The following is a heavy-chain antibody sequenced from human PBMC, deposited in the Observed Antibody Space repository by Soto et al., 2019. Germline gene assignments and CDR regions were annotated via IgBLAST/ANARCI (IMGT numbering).Heavy chain of an antibody. J-gene: IGHJ6*02. Sequence: GGSLRLSCAASGFTFSGDAMRLFRQVPGKGLEWVSAISGSGGSTYYADSVKGRFTISRDNSKNTLYLQMNSLRAEDTAVYYCAKERRFLEGYYGMDVWGQGT. CDR3: AKERRFLEGYYGMDV. CDR2: ISGSGGST. V-gene: IGHV3-23*01. D-gene: IGHD3-3*01. CDR1: GFTFSGDA.